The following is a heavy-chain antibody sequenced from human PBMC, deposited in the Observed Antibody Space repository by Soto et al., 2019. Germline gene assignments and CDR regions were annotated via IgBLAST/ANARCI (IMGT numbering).Heavy chain of an antibody. D-gene: IGHD3-22*01. CDR3: ARGLFSDYYLYKAFDI. CDR1: GGSISSYY. V-gene: IGHV4-59*01. J-gene: IGHJ3*02. Sequence: PSETLSLTCTVSGGSISSYYWSWIRQPPGKGLEWIGYIYYSGSTNYNPSLKSRVTISVDTSKNQFSLKLSSVTAADTAVYYCARGLFSDYYLYKAFDIWGQRTVVPVSS. CDR2: IYYSGST.